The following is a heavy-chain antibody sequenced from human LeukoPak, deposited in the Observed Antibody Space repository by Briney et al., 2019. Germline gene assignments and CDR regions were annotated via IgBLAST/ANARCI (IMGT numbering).Heavy chain of an antibody. Sequence: ETLSLTCTVSGASISRYYWNWIRQPAGKGLEWIGRVYTSGSTDYNPSLKSRVTMSVDTSKNQFSLRLDSVTAADTAVYYCARDPDSNYWFDPWGQGTLVTVSS. D-gene: IGHD1-1*01. CDR2: VYTSGST. V-gene: IGHV4-4*07. CDR3: ARDPDSNYWFDP. J-gene: IGHJ5*02. CDR1: GASISRYY.